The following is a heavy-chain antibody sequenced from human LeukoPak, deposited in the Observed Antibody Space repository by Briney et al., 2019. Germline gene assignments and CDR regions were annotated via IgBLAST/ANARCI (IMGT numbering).Heavy chain of an antibody. Sequence: GGSLRLSCAASEFILTNYHMNWVRQAPGKGLEWVSNIFDDGTTYYADSVRGGFTISRDISKNTAYLQMNSLRVEDSAVYYCARDPNDGYAFLDYWGQGTVVTVSS. CDR1: EFILTNYH. CDR2: IFDDGTT. V-gene: IGHV3-66*01. CDR3: ARDPNDGYAFLDY. J-gene: IGHJ4*02. D-gene: IGHD2-8*01.